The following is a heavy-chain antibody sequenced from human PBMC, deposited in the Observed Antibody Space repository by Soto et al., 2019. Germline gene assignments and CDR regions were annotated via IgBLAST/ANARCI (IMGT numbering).Heavy chain of an antibody. Sequence: GGSLRLSCAASGFTFSSYSMNWVRQAPGKGLEWVSYISSSSSTIYYADSVKGRFTISRDNAKNSLYLQMNNLRDEDTAVYYCARDGPSGTYSTNWGQGTLVTAPQ. CDR3: ARDGPSGTYSTN. D-gene: IGHD1-26*01. J-gene: IGHJ4*02. CDR1: GFTFSSYS. CDR2: ISSSSSTI. V-gene: IGHV3-48*02.